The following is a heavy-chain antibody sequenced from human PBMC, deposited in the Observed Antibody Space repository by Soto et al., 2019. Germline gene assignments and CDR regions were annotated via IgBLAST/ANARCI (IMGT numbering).Heavy chain of an antibody. CDR1: GGTYSSYA. J-gene: IGHJ6*02. V-gene: IGHV1-69*01. Sequence: QVQLVQSGAEVKKPGSSVKVSCKASGGTYSSYAISWVRQAPGQGLEWMGGIIPIFDTANYAQKFQGRVTITADESTSTAYMELSSLRSEDTDVYYCARDALVVVAATRYYYYAMDVWGQGTTVTVSS. CDR2: IIPIFDTA. CDR3: ARDALVVVAATRYYYYAMDV. D-gene: IGHD2-15*01.